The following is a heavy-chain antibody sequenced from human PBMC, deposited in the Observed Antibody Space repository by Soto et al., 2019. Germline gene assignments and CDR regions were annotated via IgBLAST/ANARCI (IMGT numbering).Heavy chain of an antibody. V-gene: IGHV3-30-3*01. D-gene: IGHD3-10*01. CDR1: GVAFSSYA. Sequence: QVLLVESGGGVVQPGRSLRLSCAASGVAFSSYAMHWVRQAPGKGLEWVAVISYDGSNKYYADSVKGRFTISRDNSKNTLYLQMNSLRAEDTAVYYCARDLSGSGDWGQGTLVTVSS. J-gene: IGHJ4*02. CDR3: ARDLSGSGD. CDR2: ISYDGSNK.